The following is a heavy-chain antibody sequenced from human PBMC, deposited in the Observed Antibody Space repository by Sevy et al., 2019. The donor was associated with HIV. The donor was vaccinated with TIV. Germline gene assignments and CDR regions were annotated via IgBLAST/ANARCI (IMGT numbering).Heavy chain of an antibody. D-gene: IGHD1-26*01. Sequence: ASVKVSCKTSGYTFPSYDVNWVRQATGQGLEWMGWINPNSGNTGYAQNFQGRVNMTRNTSIGTAYMELSSLRSEDTAVYYCTRARSGSSRWAFDMWGQGTMVTVSS. CDR3: TRARSGSSRWAFDM. CDR1: GYTFPSYD. V-gene: IGHV1-8*01. J-gene: IGHJ3*02. CDR2: INPNSGNT.